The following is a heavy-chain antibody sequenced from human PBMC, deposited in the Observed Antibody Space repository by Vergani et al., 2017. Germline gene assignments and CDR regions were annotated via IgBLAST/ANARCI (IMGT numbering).Heavy chain of an antibody. Sequence: QVQLQQWGAGLLKPSETLSLTCAVYGGSFSGYYWSWIRQPPGKGLDWIGYIYYSGTTYYNPSLESRLTISLDTSENHLSLKLTSVTAADTAVYYCARQKDYYMDVWGKGP. V-gene: IGHV4-34*01. CDR3: ARQKDYYMDV. J-gene: IGHJ6*03. CDR1: GGSFSGYY. CDR2: IYYSGTT.